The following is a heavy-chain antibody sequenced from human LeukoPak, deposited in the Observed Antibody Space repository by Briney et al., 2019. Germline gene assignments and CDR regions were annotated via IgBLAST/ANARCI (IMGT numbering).Heavy chain of an antibody. D-gene: IGHD6-19*01. J-gene: IGHJ4*02. V-gene: IGHV3-21*01. CDR1: GFTFSSYS. CDR2: ISSSSSYI. Sequence: PGGSLRLSCAASGFTFSSYSMNWVRQAPGKGLEWVSSISSSSSYIYYADSVKGRFTISRDNAKNSLYLQMNSLRAEDTAVYYCARNGYSSGWLLDYWGQGTLVTGSS. CDR3: ARNGYSSGWLLDY.